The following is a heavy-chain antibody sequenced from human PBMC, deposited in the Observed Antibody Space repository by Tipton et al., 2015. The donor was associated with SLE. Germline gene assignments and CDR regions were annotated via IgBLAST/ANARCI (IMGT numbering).Heavy chain of an antibody. CDR2: IRSKTNSYAT. CDR3: TSEVFGVVIMGYMDV. CDR1: GFTFSGSA. J-gene: IGHJ6*03. Sequence: SLRLSCAAFGFTFSGSAMHWVRQASGKGLEWVGRIRSKTNSYATAYAASVKGRFTISRDDSKNTAYLQMNSLKTEDTAVYYCTSEVFGVVIMGYMDVWGKGTTVTVAS. D-gene: IGHD3-3*01. V-gene: IGHV3-73*01.